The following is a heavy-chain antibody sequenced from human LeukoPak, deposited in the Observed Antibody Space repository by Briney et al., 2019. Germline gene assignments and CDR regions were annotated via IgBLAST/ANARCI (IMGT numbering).Heavy chain of an antibody. V-gene: IGHV4-31*03. D-gene: IGHD2-2*02. CDR3: ARVRRPVVVPAAIRHTPGMDV. CDR1: GGSISSGGYY. Sequence: PSETLSLTCTVSGGSISSGGYYWSWIRQHPGKGLEWIGYIYYSGSTYYNPSLKSRVTISVDTSKNQFSLKLSSVTAADTAVYYCARVRRPVVVPAAIRHTPGMDVWGRGTTVTVSS. CDR2: IYYSGST. J-gene: IGHJ6*02.